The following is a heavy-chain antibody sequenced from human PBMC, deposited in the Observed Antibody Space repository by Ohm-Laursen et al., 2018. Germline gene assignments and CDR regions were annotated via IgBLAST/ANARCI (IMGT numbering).Heavy chain of an antibody. Sequence: SLRLSCAASGFTFSSYAMSWVRQAPGKGLEWISVITGSGGRTYYADSVKGRFTISRDNSKNTLNLQMDRLRAEDTALYYCAKDFKGYSNGFYYYYGMDVWGQGTTVTVSS. CDR1: GFTFSSYA. J-gene: IGHJ6*02. D-gene: IGHD5-18*01. CDR3: AKDFKGYSNGFYYYYGMDV. V-gene: IGHV3-23*01. CDR2: ITGSGGRT.